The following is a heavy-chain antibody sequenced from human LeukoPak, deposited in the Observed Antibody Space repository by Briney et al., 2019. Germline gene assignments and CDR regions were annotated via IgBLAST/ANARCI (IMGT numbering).Heavy chain of an antibody. CDR2: IYSSGST. Sequence: SETLSLTCTVSGGSINNYYWSWIRQPAGKGLEWIGLIYSSGSTSYNPSLKSRVTMSVDTSKKHFSLRLSSVTAADTAVYYCARTPIYYFDNSGYYNWGQGTLVTVSS. CDR1: GGSINNYY. J-gene: IGHJ4*02. V-gene: IGHV4-4*07. D-gene: IGHD3-22*01. CDR3: ARTPIYYFDNSGYYN.